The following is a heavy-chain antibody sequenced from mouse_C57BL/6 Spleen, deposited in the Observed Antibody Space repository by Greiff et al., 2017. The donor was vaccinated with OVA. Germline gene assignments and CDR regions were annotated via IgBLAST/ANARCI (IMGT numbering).Heavy chain of an antibody. CDR2: IYPGNSDT. Sequence: EVQLQQSGAELVKPGASVKISCKASGYAFTSYWMHWVKQRPGQGLEWIGAIYPGNSDTSYNQKFKGKAKLTAVTSASTAYMELSSLTNEDSAVYYCTGYSNYGFDVWGTGTTVTVSS. V-gene: IGHV1-5*01. J-gene: IGHJ1*03. CDR3: TGYSNYGFDV. D-gene: IGHD2-5*01. CDR1: GYAFTSYW.